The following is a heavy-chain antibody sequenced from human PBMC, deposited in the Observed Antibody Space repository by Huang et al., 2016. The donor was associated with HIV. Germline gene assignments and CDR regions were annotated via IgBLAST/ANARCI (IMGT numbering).Heavy chain of an antibody. V-gene: IGHV1-2*02. Sequence: QVQLVQSGAEVKKPGASVKVSCKASGYTFTGYYMHWGRQAPGQGLEWMGWINPKRGGTNDAQKFQGRVTMTRDTSISTAYMELSRLRSDDTAVYYCAREVVSATGYYYYGMDVWGQGTTVTVSS. CDR3: AREVVSATGYYYYGMDV. CDR2: INPKRGGT. CDR1: GYTFTGYY. J-gene: IGHJ6*02. D-gene: IGHD2-15*01.